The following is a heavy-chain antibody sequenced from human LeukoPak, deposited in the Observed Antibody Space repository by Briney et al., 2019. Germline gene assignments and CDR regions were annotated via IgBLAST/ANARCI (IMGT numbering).Heavy chain of an antibody. V-gene: IGHV4-59*01. CDR2: IYYSGST. CDR3: ASRLGGYSYGESDYFDY. CDR1: GGSISSYY. Sequence: PSETLSLTCTVSGGSISSYYWSWIRQPPGKGLEWIGYIYYSGSTNYNPSLKSRVTISVDTSKNQFSLTLSSVTAADTAVYYCASRLGGYSYGESDYFDYWGQGTLVTVSS. J-gene: IGHJ4*02. D-gene: IGHD5-18*01.